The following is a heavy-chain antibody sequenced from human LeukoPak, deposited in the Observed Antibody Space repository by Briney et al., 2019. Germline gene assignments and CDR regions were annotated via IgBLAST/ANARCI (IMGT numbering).Heavy chain of an antibody. J-gene: IGHJ5*02. D-gene: IGHD3-10*01. CDR3: ARVGYYDPSGTYYFARGWFDP. CDR1: GESFSVYY. CDR2: INLRGST. Sequence: ASETLSLTCAVYGESFSVYYWSWIRQPPGKGLEWIGDINLRGSTNYNPSLKSRVTISLDTSKNQFSLTLKSVTAADTAVYYCARVGYYDPSGTYYFARGWFDPWGQGTLVTVSS. V-gene: IGHV4-34*01.